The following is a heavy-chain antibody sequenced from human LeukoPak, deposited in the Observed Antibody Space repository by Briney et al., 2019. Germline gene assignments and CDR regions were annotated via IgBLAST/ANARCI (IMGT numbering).Heavy chain of an antibody. D-gene: IGHD3-16*01. CDR3: ARRFAGGSDSLDY. V-gene: IGHV4-38-2*01. J-gene: IGHJ4*02. Sequence: SETLSLTCAVSGYSISSGYYWGWIRQPPGKGLEWIGYIYYSGSTNYNPSLKSRVTISVDTSKNQFSLKLSSVTAADTAVYYCARRFAGGSDSLDYWGQGTLVTVSS. CDR1: GYSISSGYY. CDR2: IYYSGST.